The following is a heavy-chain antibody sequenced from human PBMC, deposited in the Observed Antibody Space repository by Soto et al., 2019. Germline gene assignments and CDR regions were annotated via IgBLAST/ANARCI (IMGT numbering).Heavy chain of an antibody. Sequence: QVQLVESGGGVVQPGRSLRLSCAASGFTFSSYGMHWVRQAPGKGLEWVAVISYDGSNKYYADSVKGRFTISRDNSKNTLYLQMNSLRAEDTAVYYCGRGSGGYYFDYWGQGTLVTVSS. J-gene: IGHJ4*02. D-gene: IGHD3-10*01. CDR1: GFTFSSYG. CDR2: ISYDGSNK. V-gene: IGHV3-30*03. CDR3: GRGSGGYYFDY.